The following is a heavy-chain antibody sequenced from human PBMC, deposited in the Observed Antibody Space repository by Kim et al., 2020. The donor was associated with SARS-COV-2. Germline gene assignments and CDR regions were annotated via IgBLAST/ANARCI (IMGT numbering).Heavy chain of an antibody. CDR3: ARDLPPRGSGSYHPWGPFDY. J-gene: IGHJ4*02. Sequence: ASVKVSCKASGYTFTSYYMHWVRQAPGQGLEWMGIINPSGGSTSYAQKFQGRVTMTRDTSTSTVYMELSSLRSEDTAVYYCARDLPPRGSGSYHPWGPFDYWGQGTLVTVSS. CDR1: GYTFTSYY. CDR2: INPSGGST. D-gene: IGHD3-10*01. V-gene: IGHV1-46*01.